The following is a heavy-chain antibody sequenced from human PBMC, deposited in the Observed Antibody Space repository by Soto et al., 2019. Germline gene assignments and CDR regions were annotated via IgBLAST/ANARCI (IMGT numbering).Heavy chain of an antibody. J-gene: IGHJ4*02. CDR1: GGTFNTYT. CDR2: IIPIYDSP. V-gene: IGHV1-69*01. D-gene: IGHD4-17*01. CDR3: AGESASVTSVPLRH. Sequence: VQLVQSGAEVKKPGSSVRVSCKASGGTFNTYTVTWVRQAPGQGLEWVGGIIPIYDSPYYAQRFLCRISITADASTSTAYMVLSSLTSEDTAVYFCAGESASVTSVPLRHRGQGTLVTVSS.